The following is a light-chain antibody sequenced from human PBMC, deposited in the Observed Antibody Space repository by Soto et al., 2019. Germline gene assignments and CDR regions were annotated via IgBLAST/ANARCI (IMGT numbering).Light chain of an antibody. J-gene: IGKJ5*01. V-gene: IGKV3-11*01. CDR2: DAS. CDR1: QSVSSF. CDR3: QYRGIWP. Sequence: EIVLTQSPATLSLSPGESATLSCRSSQSVSSFVAWYQQKPGQAPRLLIYDASIRATGIPARFSGSGSGTDFTLTISSLAPEAFVIYYFQYRGIWPFVHRTRMEIK.